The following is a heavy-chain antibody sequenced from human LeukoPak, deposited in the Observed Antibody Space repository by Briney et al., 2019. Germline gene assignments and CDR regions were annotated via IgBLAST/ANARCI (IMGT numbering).Heavy chain of an antibody. CDR3: AGSIMITFGGVIVSP. CDR2: IYYSGST. Sequence: PSETLYLTCTVSGGSISSYYWSWIRQPPGKGLEWIGYIYYSGSTNYNPSLKSRVTISVDTSKNQFSLKLSSVTAADTAVYYCAGSIMITFGGVIVSPWGQGTLVTVSS. V-gene: IGHV4-59*01. CDR1: GGSISSYY. D-gene: IGHD3-16*02. J-gene: IGHJ5*02.